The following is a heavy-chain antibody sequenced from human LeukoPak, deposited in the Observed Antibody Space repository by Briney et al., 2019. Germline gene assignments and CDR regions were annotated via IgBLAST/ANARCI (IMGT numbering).Heavy chain of an antibody. CDR1: GGSISRGSYY. D-gene: IGHD3-10*01. Sequence: SETLSLTCTVSGGSISRGSYYWTWIRQPAGKGLEWIGRVSTSGSTNYNPSLKSRVTILVDTSKNQFSLKLSSVTAADTAVYYCAKDINYWGQGTLVTVSS. J-gene: IGHJ4*02. CDR3: AKDINY. V-gene: IGHV4-61*02. CDR2: VSTSGST.